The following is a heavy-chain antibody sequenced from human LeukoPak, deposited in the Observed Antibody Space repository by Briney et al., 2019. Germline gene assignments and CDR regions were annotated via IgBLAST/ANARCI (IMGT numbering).Heavy chain of an antibody. Sequence: PSETLSLTCAVYGGSFSGYYWSWIRQPPGKGLEWIGEINHSGSTNYNPSLKSRVTISVGTSKNQFSLKLSSVTAADTAVYYCARGQPEETKREGYSSSWGGQGLDYWGQGTLVTVSS. CDR3: ARGQPEETKREGYSSSWGGQGLDY. CDR1: GGSFSGYY. D-gene: IGHD6-13*01. J-gene: IGHJ4*02. CDR2: INHSGST. V-gene: IGHV4-34*01.